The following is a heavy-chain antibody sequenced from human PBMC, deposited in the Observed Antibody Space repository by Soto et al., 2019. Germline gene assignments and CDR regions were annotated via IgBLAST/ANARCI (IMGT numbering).Heavy chain of an antibody. CDR3: ASSPFRQQLPPFDY. CDR2: IYYSGST. V-gene: IGHV4-59*01. Sequence: PSETLSLTCTVSGGSISSYYWSWIRQPPGKGLEWIGYIYYSGSTNYNPSLKSRVTISVDTSKNQFSLKLSSVTAADTAMYYCASSPFRQQLPPFDYWGQGTLVTVSS. CDR1: GGSISSYY. D-gene: IGHD6-13*01. J-gene: IGHJ4*02.